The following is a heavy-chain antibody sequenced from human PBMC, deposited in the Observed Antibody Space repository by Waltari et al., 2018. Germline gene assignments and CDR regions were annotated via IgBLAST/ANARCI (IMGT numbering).Heavy chain of an antibody. CDR2: IIPMFETA. CDR1: GGSFSSYA. CDR3: ARGGLYGQQLLESAFEI. V-gene: IGHV1-69*05. J-gene: IGHJ3*02. Sequence: QVQLVQSGAEVKKHGSSVKVSCTASGGSFSSYAITWGRQAPGQGLEWMGGIIPMFETANYAQKFQERVTITTDGSMTTAYMELSSLTSEDTAVYYCARGGLYGQQLLESAFEIWGQGTKVTVAS. D-gene: IGHD6-13*01.